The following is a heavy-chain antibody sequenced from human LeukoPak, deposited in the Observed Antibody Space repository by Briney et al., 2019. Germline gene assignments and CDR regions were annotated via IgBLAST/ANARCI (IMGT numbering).Heavy chain of an antibody. V-gene: IGHV3-30-3*01. D-gene: IGHD6-13*01. CDR1: GFTFSSYA. J-gene: IGHJ1*01. CDR3: ARGEADSSSSEYFQH. CDR2: ILYGGSNK. Sequence: GGSLRLSCAAYGFTFSSYALHWVRQAPGKGLEWVADILYGGSNKYHADSVKGRFTISRDNSKNTLYLQMSSLRAEDTAVYYCARGEADSSSSEYFQHWGQGTLVTVSS.